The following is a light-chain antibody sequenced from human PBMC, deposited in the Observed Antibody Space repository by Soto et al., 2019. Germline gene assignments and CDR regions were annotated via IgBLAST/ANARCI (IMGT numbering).Light chain of an antibody. V-gene: IGLV1-40*01. CDR1: HSDIGAGYG. Sequence: QSVLTQPPSVTGAPGQRVTISCTGSHSDIGAGYGVHWYQQFPHSAPKLLIYDTTNRPSGVPDRFSGSRSGTSASLAITGLQAEDEAIYYCQSYDNTLSGPIYVFGTGTKVTVL. CDR2: DTT. J-gene: IGLJ1*01. CDR3: QSYDNTLSGPIYV.